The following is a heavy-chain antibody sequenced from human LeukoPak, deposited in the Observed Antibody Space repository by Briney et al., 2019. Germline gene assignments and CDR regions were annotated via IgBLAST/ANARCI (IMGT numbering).Heavy chain of an antibody. D-gene: IGHD4-17*01. CDR2: INAGNGNT. V-gene: IGHV1-3*01. CDR1: GYTFTSYA. CDR3: ARDDDYGDYFDY. Sequence: ASVTVSRKASGYTFTSYAMHWVRQAPGQRLEWMGWINAGNGNTKYSQKFQGRVTITRDTSASTAYMELSSLRSEDTAVYYCARDDDYGDYFDYWGQGTLVTVSS. J-gene: IGHJ4*02.